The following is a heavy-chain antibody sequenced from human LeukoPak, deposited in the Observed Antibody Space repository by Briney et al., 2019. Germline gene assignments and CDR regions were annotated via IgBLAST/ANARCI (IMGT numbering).Heavy chain of an antibody. CDR3: ARIPAGFWSGYYYFDY. CDR2: IYYSGST. J-gene: IGHJ4*02. Sequence: IPSETLSLTCTVSGGSISSSSYYWGWIRQPPGKGLEWIGSIYYSGSTYYNPSLKSRVTISADTSKNQFSLKLTSVTAADTAVYYCARIPAGFWSGYYYFDYWGQGTLVTVSS. CDR1: GGSISSSSYY. V-gene: IGHV4-39*01. D-gene: IGHD3-3*01.